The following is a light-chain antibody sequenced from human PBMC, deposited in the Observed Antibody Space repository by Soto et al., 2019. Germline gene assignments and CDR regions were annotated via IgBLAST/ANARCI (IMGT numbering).Light chain of an antibody. J-gene: IGLJ2*01. V-gene: IGLV1-44*01. CDR3: AAWDGSLNNVL. CDR2: GNN. Sequence: QSVLTQPPSASGTPWQRVTISCSGSGSSIGTNTVNWYRQLPGTAPKLLTYGNNQRPSGVPDRFSGSKSGTSASLGISGLQSEDEADYYCAAWDGSLNNVLFGGGTKLTVL. CDR1: GSSIGTNT.